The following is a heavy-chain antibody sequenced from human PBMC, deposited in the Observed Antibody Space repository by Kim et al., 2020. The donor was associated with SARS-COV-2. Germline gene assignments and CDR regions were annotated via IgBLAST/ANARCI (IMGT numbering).Heavy chain of an antibody. CDR2: LSGSGANT. V-gene: IGHV3-23*01. J-gene: IGHJ4*02. D-gene: IGHD6-19*01. Sequence: GGSLRLSCAASGFTFANYAMNWVRQAPGKGLEWVSPLSGSGANTYYADSVKGRFTISRDNSRNTVYLQMNRLRDEDTAVYYCAKDGGGWYTTGWYYFDSWGQGALVTVSS. CDR3: AKDGGGWYTTGWYYFDS. CDR1: GFTFANYA.